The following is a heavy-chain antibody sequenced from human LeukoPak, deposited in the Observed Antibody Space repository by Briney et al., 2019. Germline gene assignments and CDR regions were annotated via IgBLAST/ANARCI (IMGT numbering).Heavy chain of an antibody. CDR1: GYTFTSYG. CDR3: ARVSSPYSSPGDY. Sequence: PLASVKVSCKASGYTFTSYGISWVRQAPGQGLEWMGWISAYNGNTNYAQKLQGRVAMTTDTSTSTAYMELRSLRSDDAAVYYCARVSSPYSSPGDYWGQGTLVTVSS. CDR2: ISAYNGNT. J-gene: IGHJ4*02. D-gene: IGHD6-13*01. V-gene: IGHV1-18*01.